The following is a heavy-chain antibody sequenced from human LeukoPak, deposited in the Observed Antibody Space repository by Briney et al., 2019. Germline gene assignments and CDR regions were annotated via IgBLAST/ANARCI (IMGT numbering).Heavy chain of an antibody. CDR3: TSDPGLGGLNSDAFDM. Sequence: GGSLRLSCAASGFTFSSAWMSWVRQAPGEGLEWVGRVRSKTDGGTSDYAAAVEGRFTIWRDDSTNTLFLQTNSLKTEDPAKYYCTSDPGLGGLNSDAFDMWGQGTLVTVSS. J-gene: IGHJ3*02. V-gene: IGHV3-15*01. CDR2: VRSKTDGGTS. D-gene: IGHD3-10*01. CDR1: GFTFSSAW.